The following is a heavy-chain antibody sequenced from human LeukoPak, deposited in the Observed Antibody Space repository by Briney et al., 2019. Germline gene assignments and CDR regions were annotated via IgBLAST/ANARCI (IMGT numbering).Heavy chain of an antibody. CDR1: GFIFSSYA. Sequence: GGSLRLSCAASGFIFSSYAMHWVRQAPGKGLEWVAVISYDGSNKYYADSVKGRFTISRDNSKNTLYLQMNSLRAEDTAVYYCAKDLYGSVLHWGQGTLVTVSS. J-gene: IGHJ4*02. V-gene: IGHV3-30*04. D-gene: IGHD3-10*01. CDR3: AKDLYGSVLH. CDR2: ISYDGSNK.